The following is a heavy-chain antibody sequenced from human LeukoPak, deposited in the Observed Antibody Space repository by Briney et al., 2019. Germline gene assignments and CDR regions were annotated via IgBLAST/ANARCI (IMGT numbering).Heavy chain of an antibody. CDR1: GGSISSGGYS. CDR2: IYRSGST. CDR3: ARIPRVLLWFGELSYGMDV. Sequence: SQTLSLTCAVSGGSISSGGYSWSWIRQPPGKGLEWIGYIYRSGSTYYNPSLKSRVTIPVDRSQNQFSMKLSSVTSADTAVYYCARIPRVLLWFGELSYGMDVWGKGTTVTVSS. D-gene: IGHD3-10*01. J-gene: IGHJ6*04. V-gene: IGHV4-30-2*01.